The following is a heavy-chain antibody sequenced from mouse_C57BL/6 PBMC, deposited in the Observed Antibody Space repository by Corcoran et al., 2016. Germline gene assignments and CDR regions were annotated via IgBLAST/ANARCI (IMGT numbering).Heavy chain of an antibody. CDR3: ARDYYGSSPPWFAY. CDR2: INTYSGVP. D-gene: IGHD1-1*01. Sequence: QIQLVQSGPELKKPGETVKISCTASGYTFTTYGMSWVKQAPGKGLKWMGWINTYSGVPTYADDFKGRFAFSLETSASTAYLQINNLKNEDTATYFCARDYYGSSPPWFAYWGQGTLVTVSA. V-gene: IGHV9-3*01. CDR1: GYTFTTYG. J-gene: IGHJ3*01.